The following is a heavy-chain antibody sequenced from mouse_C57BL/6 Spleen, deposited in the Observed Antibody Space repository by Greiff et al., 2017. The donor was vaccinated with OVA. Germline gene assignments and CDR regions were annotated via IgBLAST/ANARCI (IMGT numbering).Heavy chain of an antibody. CDR2: IDPETGGT. D-gene: IGHD4-1*01. CDR3: TRGGTTGDY. Sequence: VKLMESGAELVRPGASVTLSCKASGYTFTDYEMHWVKQTPVHGLEWIGAIDPETGGTAYNQKFKGKAILTADKSSSTAYMELRSLTSEDSAVYYSTRGGTTGDYWGQGTTLTVSS. V-gene: IGHV1-15*01. CDR1: GYTFTDYE. J-gene: IGHJ2*01.